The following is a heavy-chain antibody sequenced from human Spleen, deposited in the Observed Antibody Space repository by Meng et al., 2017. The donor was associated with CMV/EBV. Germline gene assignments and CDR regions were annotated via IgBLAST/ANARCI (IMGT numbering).Heavy chain of an antibody. V-gene: IGHV3-21*01. J-gene: IGHJ3*02. Sequence: GGSLRLSCVASEFTFSSYNMNWVRQAPGKGLEWVSSITTSSSFIYYADSVKGRFTISRDNAKNSVYLQMNSLRAEDTAVYYCAKDEYGFGRDALDIWGQGTKVTVSS. CDR2: ITTSSSFI. D-gene: IGHD4-17*01. CDR3: AKDEYGFGRDALDI. CDR1: EFTFSSYN.